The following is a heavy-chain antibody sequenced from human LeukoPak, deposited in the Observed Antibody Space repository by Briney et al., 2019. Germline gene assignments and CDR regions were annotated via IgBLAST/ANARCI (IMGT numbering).Heavy chain of an antibody. CDR1: GYTFTSYD. J-gene: IGHJ4*02. CDR2: MNPNSGNT. CDR3: AKDTPLCYFDY. V-gene: IGHV1-8*01. D-gene: IGHD3-16*01. Sequence: ASVKVSCKASGYTFTSYDINWVRQASGQGLAWMGWMNPNSGNTGYAQKFQGRVTMTRNTSISTAYMELSSLRADDTAVYYCAKDTPLCYFDYWGQGTLVTVSS.